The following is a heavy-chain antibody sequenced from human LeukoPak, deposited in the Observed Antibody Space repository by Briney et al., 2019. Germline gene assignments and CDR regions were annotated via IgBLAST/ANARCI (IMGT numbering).Heavy chain of an antibody. CDR2: IKQDGSVK. J-gene: IGHJ4*02. CDR3: ARLTWLVSSGVSQPGVEYVSQTGFEY. Sequence: GGSLRLSCVASGFNFNMFWMGWVRLAPGKGLEWVSNIKQDGSVKFYVDSVRDRFAVSRDNARNSLYLQMNGLRVEDTAVYYCARLTWLVSSGVSQPGVEYVSQTGFEYWGQGTLVTVST. D-gene: IGHD2-15*01. V-gene: IGHV3-7*01. CDR1: GFNFNMFW.